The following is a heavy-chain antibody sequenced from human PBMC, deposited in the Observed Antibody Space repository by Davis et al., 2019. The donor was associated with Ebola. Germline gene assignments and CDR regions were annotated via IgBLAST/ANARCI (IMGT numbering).Heavy chain of an antibody. CDR1: GGSISSGGYY. CDR3: ARNTIFGVVFDY. J-gene: IGHJ4*02. D-gene: IGHD3-3*01. Sequence: PSETLSLTCTVSGGSISSGGYYWSWIRQHPGKGLEWIGYIYYSGSTYYNPSLKSRVTISVDTSKNQFSLKLSSVTAADTAVYYCARNTIFGVVFDYWGQGTLVTVSS. V-gene: IGHV4-31*03. CDR2: IYYSGST.